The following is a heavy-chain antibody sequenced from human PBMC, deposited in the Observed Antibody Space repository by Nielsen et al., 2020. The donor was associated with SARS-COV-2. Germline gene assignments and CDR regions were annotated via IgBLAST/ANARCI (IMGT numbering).Heavy chain of an antibody. Sequence: GESLKISCAASGFTFSSYAMSWVRQAPGKGLEWVANIKEDGSEKNYVDSVKGRFTISRDNAKNSLYLQMNSLRIEDTALYYCASHGTFDHWGQGALVTVSS. CDR1: GFTFSSYA. V-gene: IGHV3-7*01. CDR3: ASHGTFDH. J-gene: IGHJ4*02. CDR2: IKEDGSEK. D-gene: IGHD1-1*01.